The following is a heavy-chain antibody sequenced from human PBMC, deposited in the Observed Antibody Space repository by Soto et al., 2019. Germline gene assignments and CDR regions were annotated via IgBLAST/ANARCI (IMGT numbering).Heavy chain of an antibody. CDR3: ATLWGLHCTPTRCSENWLDP. D-gene: IGHD2-2*01. J-gene: IGHJ5*02. V-gene: IGHV1-18*01. CDR2: INTSNGNT. Sequence: QVQLVQSGVEVKKPGASVKVSCKASGYTFTTYGISWVRQAPGQGLEWMGWINTSNGNTNYAQKFQGRVTMTTDTSTTTAYMELRSLRSDDTAVYYCATLWGLHCTPTRCSENWLDPWGQGTLVFVSS. CDR1: GYTFTTYG.